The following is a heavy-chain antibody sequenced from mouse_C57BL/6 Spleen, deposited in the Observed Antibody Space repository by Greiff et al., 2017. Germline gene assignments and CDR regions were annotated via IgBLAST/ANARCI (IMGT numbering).Heavy chain of an antibody. Sequence: EVKLVESGGGLVKPGGSLKLSCAASGFTFSDYGMHWVRQAPEKGLEWVAYISSGSSTIYYADTVKGRFTISRDNAKNTLFLQMTSLRSEDTAMYYCARSTAPYFDYWGQGTTLTVSS. CDR1: GFTFSDYG. V-gene: IGHV5-17*01. CDR3: ARSTAPYFDY. D-gene: IGHD1-2*01. J-gene: IGHJ2*01. CDR2: ISSGSSTI.